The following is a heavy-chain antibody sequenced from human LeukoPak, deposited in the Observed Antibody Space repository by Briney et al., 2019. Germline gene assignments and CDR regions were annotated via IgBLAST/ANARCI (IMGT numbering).Heavy chain of an antibody. J-gene: IGHJ4*02. CDR3: AKFYTYAY. Sequence: GGSLRLSCAVSEFTFSYYWMSWVRQAPGKGLEWVANIKQDGSEKYYVDSVKGRFTISRDNAKNSLYLQMNSLRAEDTAVYYCAKFYTYAYWGQGTLVTVSS. V-gene: IGHV3-7*01. CDR2: IKQDGSEK. D-gene: IGHD5-18*01. CDR1: EFTFSYYW.